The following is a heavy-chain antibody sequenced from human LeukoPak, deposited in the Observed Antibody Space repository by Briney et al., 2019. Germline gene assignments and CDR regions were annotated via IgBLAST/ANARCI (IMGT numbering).Heavy chain of an antibody. CDR1: GGSISNYY. D-gene: IGHD3-9*01. Sequence: SETLSLTCTVSGGSISNYYWNWIRQPPGKGLEWIGYIYYSGSTNYNPSLKSRVTISIDTSKNQFSLKLSSVTAADTAVYYCARSKPLLRYFDWLSNTLDAFDIWGQGTMVTVSS. V-gene: IGHV4-59*01. J-gene: IGHJ3*02. CDR3: ARSKPLLRYFDWLSNTLDAFDI. CDR2: IYYSGST.